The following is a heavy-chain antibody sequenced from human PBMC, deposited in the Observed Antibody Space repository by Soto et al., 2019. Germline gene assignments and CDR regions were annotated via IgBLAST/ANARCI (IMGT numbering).Heavy chain of an antibody. J-gene: IGHJ4*02. CDR2: IRGGGSPI. V-gene: IGHV3-48*03. CDR1: GLTFSTYE. D-gene: IGHD1-7*01. Sequence: GGSLRLSCAASGLTFSTYEMNWVRQAPGKGLEWVSYIRGGGSPILYADSVKGRFTISRDNAKNSLYLQMNSMRAEDTAIYYCASKIFGTTYFDYWGQGALVTVSS. CDR3: ASKIFGTTYFDY.